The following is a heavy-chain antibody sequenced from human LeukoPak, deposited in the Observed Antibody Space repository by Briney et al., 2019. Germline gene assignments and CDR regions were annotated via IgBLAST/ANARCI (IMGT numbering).Heavy chain of an antibody. J-gene: IGHJ5*02. V-gene: IGHV1-2*02. CDR2: INPNSGGT. D-gene: IGHD3-3*01. Sequence: GASVKVSCKASGYTFTGYYMHWVRQAPGQGLEWMGWINPNSGGTNYAQKFQGRGTMTGDTSISTAYMELSRLKSDDTAVYYCARDRRITIFGVATNWFDPWGQGTLVTVSS. CDR1: GYTFTGYY. CDR3: ARDRRITIFGVATNWFDP.